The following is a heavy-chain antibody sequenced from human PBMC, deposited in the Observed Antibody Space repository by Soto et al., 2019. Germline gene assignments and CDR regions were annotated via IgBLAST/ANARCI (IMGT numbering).Heavy chain of an antibody. CDR1: GGSISSGGYY. V-gene: IGHV4-31*03. D-gene: IGHD2-2*01. CDR3: ARGGGGYCSSTSCSNYYYYGMDV. J-gene: IGHJ6*02. CDR2: IYYSGST. Sequence: KPSETLSLTCTVSGGSISSGGYYWSWIRQHPGKGLEWIGYIYYSGSTYYNPSLKSRVTISVDTSKNQFSLKLSSVTAADTAVYYCARGGGGYCSSTSCSNYYYYGMDVWGQGTTVTVSS.